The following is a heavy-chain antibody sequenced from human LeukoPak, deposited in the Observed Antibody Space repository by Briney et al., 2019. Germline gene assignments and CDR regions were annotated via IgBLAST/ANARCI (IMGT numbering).Heavy chain of an antibody. CDR3: ARIKYRLAYCGGDCYSFDY. J-gene: IGHJ4*01. CDR2: INHSGST. V-gene: IGHV4-34*01. D-gene: IGHD2-21*02. CDR1: GGSISGYY. Sequence: SETLSLTCTVSGGSISGYYWSWIRQPPGKGLDWIGEINHSGSTNYNPSLKSRVTISVDTSKNQFSLKLSSVTAADTAVYYCARIKYRLAYCGGDCYSFDYWGQGTLVTVSS.